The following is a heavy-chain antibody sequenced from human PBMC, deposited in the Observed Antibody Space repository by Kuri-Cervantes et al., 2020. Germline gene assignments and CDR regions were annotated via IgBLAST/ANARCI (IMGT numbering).Heavy chain of an antibody. Sequence: GSLRLSCTVSGGSISSSSYYWGWIRQPPGKGLEWIGSIYYSGSTYYNPSLKSRVTISVDTSKNQFSLKLSSVTAADTAVYYCARDRGGFYGSGSYYSLSAGWFDPWGQGTLVTVSS. CDR3: ARDRGGFYGSGSYYSLSAGWFDP. CDR1: GGSISSSSYY. D-gene: IGHD3-10*01. CDR2: IYYSGST. J-gene: IGHJ5*02. V-gene: IGHV4-39*07.